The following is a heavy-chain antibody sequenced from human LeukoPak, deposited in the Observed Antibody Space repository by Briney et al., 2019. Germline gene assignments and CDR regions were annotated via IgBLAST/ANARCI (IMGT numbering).Heavy chain of an antibody. Sequence: PSETLSLTCTVSGGSISSYYWSWIRQPAGKGLEWIGRIYTSGSTNYNPSLKSRVTMSVDTSKNQFSLTLSSVTAADTAVFYSARVNHYYYYMDVWGKGTTVTVSS. CDR2: IYTSGST. CDR1: GGSISSYY. V-gene: IGHV4-4*07. J-gene: IGHJ6*03. CDR3: ARVNHYYYYMDV.